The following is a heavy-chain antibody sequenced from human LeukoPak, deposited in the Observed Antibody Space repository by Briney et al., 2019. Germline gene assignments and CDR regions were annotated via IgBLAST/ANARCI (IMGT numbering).Heavy chain of an antibody. D-gene: IGHD3-10*01. CDR1: GFTLSSYW. Sequence: PGGSLRLSCAASGFTLSSYWMSWVRQAPGKGLEWVANIKQDGSERYYVDSVKGRFTISRDNAKNSVYLQMNSLRGEDTAVYYCARDLSTYGSGSYYKLPMDYWGQGTLVTVSS. CDR3: ARDLSTYGSGSYYKLPMDY. J-gene: IGHJ4*02. V-gene: IGHV3-7*04. CDR2: IKQDGSER.